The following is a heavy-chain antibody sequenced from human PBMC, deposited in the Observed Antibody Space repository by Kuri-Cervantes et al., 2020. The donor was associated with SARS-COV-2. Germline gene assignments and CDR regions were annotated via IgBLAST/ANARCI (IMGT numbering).Heavy chain of an antibody. CDR2: ISSSSSYI. Sequence: GESLKISCAASGFTFSSYSMNWVRQAPGKGLEWVSSISSSSSYIYYAGSVKGRFTISRDNAKNSLYLQMNSLRAEDTALYYCAKDRGYSYGTGAFDIWGQGTMVTVSS. J-gene: IGHJ3*02. D-gene: IGHD5-18*01. V-gene: IGHV3-21*04. CDR3: AKDRGYSYGTGAFDI. CDR1: GFTFSSYS.